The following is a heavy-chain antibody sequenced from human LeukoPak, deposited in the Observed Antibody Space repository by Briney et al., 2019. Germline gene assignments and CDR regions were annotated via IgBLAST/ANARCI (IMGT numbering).Heavy chain of an antibody. Sequence: TSETLSLTCTVSGGSISSYYWSWVRQPAGEGLEWIGRIYTSGSTNYNPSLKSRVTISVDTSKNQFSLKLSSVTAADTAVYSCARVVRDEWLPQTDYFDYWGQGTLVTVSS. J-gene: IGHJ4*02. CDR1: GGSISSYY. D-gene: IGHD5-12*01. V-gene: IGHV4-4*07. CDR3: ARVVRDEWLPQTDYFDY. CDR2: IYTSGST.